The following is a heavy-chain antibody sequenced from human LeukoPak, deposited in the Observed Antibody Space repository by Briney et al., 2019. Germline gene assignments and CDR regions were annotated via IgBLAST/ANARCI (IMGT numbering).Heavy chain of an antibody. Sequence: GGSLRLSCAASGFTFSSYRMNWVRQAPGKGLEWVSSISSSSSYIYYADSVKGRFTISRDNAKNSLYLQMNSLRAEDTAVYYCARDPPYCSSTSCSNSGGFDYWGRGTLVTVSS. CDR3: ARDPPYCSSTSCSNSGGFDY. CDR2: ISSSSSYI. J-gene: IGHJ4*02. CDR1: GFTFSSYR. D-gene: IGHD2-2*01. V-gene: IGHV3-21*01.